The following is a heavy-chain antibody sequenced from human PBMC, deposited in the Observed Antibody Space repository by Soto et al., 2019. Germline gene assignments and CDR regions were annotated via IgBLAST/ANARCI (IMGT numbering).Heavy chain of an antibody. J-gene: IGHJ4*02. CDR2: IYYSGST. D-gene: IGHD4-17*01. CDR1: GGSISSYY. CDR3: ARSEATVLDS. Sequence: SETLSLTCTVSGGSISSYYWSWIRQPPGKGLEWIGYIYYSGSTNYNPSLKSRVTISVDTSKNQFSLKLSSVTAADTAVYYCARSEATVLDSWGQGTLVTASS. V-gene: IGHV4-59*08.